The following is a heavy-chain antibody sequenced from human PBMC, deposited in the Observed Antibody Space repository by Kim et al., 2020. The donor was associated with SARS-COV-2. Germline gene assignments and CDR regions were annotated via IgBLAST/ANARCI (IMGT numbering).Heavy chain of an antibody. J-gene: IGHJ2*01. CDR2: IYNSEST. D-gene: IGHD3-9*01. CDR3: ARDGNNILTGYYLYWYFDF. Sequence: SETLSLTCTVSGGSISSSRYYWGWIRQPPGKGLEWIGSIYNSESTYYNPSLKSRVTISVDTSKNQFSLKVSSVTAADTAVYYCARDGNNILTGYYLYWYFDFWGRGTLVTVSS. V-gene: IGHV4-39*07. CDR1: GGSISSSRYY.